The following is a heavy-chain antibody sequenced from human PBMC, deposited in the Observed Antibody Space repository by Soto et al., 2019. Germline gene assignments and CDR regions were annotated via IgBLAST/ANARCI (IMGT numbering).Heavy chain of an antibody. CDR3: ARRYGSCFDY. J-gene: IGHJ4*02. Sequence: PSETLSLTCNVSGGSISSYYWSWIRQPPGKGLEWIGYIYYSGSTNYNPSLKSRVTISVDTSKNQFSLKLSSVTAADTAAYYCARRYGSCFDYWGQGTLVTVSS. CDR2: IYYSGST. CDR1: GGSISSYY. V-gene: IGHV4-59*08. D-gene: IGHD5-18*01.